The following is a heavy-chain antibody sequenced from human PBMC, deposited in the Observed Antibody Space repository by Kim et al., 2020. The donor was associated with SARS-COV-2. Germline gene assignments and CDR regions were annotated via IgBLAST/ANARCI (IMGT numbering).Heavy chain of an antibody. Sequence: SETLSLTCTVSGGSISSSSYYWGWIRQPPGKGLEWIGSIYYSGSTYYNPSLKSRVTISVDTSKNQFSLKLSSVTAADTAVYYCARHDCSGGSCGPATKFTLSDYWGQGTLVTVSS. CDR3: ARHDCSGGSCGPATKFTLSDY. J-gene: IGHJ4*02. D-gene: IGHD2-15*01. V-gene: IGHV4-39*01. CDR2: IYYSGST. CDR1: GGSISSSSYY.